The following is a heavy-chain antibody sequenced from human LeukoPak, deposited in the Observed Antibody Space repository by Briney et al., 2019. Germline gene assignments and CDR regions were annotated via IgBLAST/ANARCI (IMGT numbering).Heavy chain of an antibody. J-gene: IGHJ4*02. CDR3: AREGLYDFWSGYPLDY. CDR1: GLTFSSYA. CDR2: ISYDGSNK. Sequence: PGRSLRLSCAASGLTFSSYAMHWVRQAPGKGLEWVAVISYDGSNKYYADSVKGRFTISRDNSKNTLYLQMNSLRAEDTAVYYCAREGLYDFWSGYPLDYWGQGTLVTVSS. D-gene: IGHD3-3*01. V-gene: IGHV3-30*01.